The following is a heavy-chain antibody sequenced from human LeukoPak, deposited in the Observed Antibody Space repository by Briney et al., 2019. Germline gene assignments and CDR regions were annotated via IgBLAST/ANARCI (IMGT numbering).Heavy chain of an antibody. J-gene: IGHJ4*02. CDR3: AKDRRDSSGYYYSRFDY. V-gene: IGHV3-23*01. Sequence: GGSLRLSCAASGFTFSSYSMSWVRQAPGKGLEWVSAISGSGGSTYYADSVKGRFTISRDNSKNTLYLQMNSLRAEDTAVYYCAKDRRDSSGYYYSRFDYWGQGTLVTVSS. CDR2: ISGSGGST. D-gene: IGHD3-22*01. CDR1: GFTFSSYS.